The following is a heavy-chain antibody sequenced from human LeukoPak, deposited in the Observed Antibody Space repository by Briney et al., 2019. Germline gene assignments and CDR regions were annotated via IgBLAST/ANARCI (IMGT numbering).Heavy chain of an antibody. CDR3: VKEYFGFAFDH. Sequence: PGGSLRLSCAASGFTFSSYAMSWVRQAPGKGLERVSDITSSGDSTYYADSVKGRFTISRDNPKNTLYLQMNSLRAEDTAIYYCVKEYFGFAFDHWGQGTVVTVSS. CDR2: ITSSGDST. CDR1: GFTFSSYA. V-gene: IGHV3-23*01. J-gene: IGHJ4*02. D-gene: IGHD3-9*01.